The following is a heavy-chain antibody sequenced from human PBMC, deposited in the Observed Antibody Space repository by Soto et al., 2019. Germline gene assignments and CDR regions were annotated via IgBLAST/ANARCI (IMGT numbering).Heavy chain of an antibody. D-gene: IGHD6-13*01. J-gene: IGHJ4*02. CDR3: AREGTAAAVLTY. V-gene: IGHV3-7*01. Sequence: GGSLRLSCAASGFTFSSYWMSWVRQAPGKGLEWVANINQDGSEKNYVDSVKGRFTITRDNAKNSLYLQMNSLRAEDTGVYFCAREGTAAAVLTYWGQGPRVTVSS. CDR1: GFTFSSYW. CDR2: INQDGSEK.